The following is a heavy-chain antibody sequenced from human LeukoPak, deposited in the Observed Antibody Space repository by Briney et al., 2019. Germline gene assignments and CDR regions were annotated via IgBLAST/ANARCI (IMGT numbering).Heavy chain of an antibody. D-gene: IGHD3-3*01. CDR2: TYYRSKWYN. CDR3: ARDLPIFGVVYYYYYYMDV. CDR1: GDSVCSNSAA. J-gene: IGHJ6*03. Sequence: SQTLSLTCAISGDSVCSNSAAWNWIRQSPSRGLEWLGRTYYRSKWYNDYAVSVKSRITINPDTSKNQFSLQLNSVTPEDTAVYYCARDLPIFGVVYYYYYYMDVWGKGTTVTVSS. V-gene: IGHV6-1*01.